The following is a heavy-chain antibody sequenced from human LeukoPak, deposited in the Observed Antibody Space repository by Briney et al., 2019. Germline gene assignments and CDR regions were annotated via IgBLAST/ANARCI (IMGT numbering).Heavy chain of an antibody. CDR2: IYYSGST. J-gene: IGHJ4*02. Sequence: WVRQAPAKGLEWIGRIYYSGSTYYNPSLKSRDTISVDTSKNQFSLKLSSVTAADTAVYYCSRELDYGSGSSFDYWGQGTLVTVSS. V-gene: IGHV4-39*07. D-gene: IGHD3-10*01. CDR3: SRELDYGSGSSFDY.